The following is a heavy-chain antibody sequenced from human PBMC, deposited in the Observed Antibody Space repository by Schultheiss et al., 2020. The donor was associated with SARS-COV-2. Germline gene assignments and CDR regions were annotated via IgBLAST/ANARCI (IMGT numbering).Heavy chain of an antibody. CDR1: GFTFSNAW. J-gene: IGHJ4*02. CDR2: IYSGGST. Sequence: GESLKISCAASGFTFSNAWMSWVRQAPGKGLEWVAVIYSGGSTYYADSVKGRFTISRDNAKNSLYLQMNSLRAEDTAVYYCARDGGSGRVFDYWGQGTLVTVSS. D-gene: IGHD3-10*01. V-gene: IGHV3-66*01. CDR3: ARDGGSGRVFDY.